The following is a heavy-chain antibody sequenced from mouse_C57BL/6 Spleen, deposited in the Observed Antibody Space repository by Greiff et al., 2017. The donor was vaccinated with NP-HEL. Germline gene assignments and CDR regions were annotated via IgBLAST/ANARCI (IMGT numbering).Heavy chain of an antibody. Sequence: VQLQQSGPGLVQPSQSLSITCTVSGFSLTSYGVHWVRQSPGKGLEWLGVIWSGGSTDYNAAFISRLSISKDNSKSQVFFKMNSLQADDTAIYYCARGGYYGYFDVWGTGTTVTVSS. CDR3: ARGGYYGYFDV. CDR1: GFSLTSYG. CDR2: IWSGGST. V-gene: IGHV2-2*01. D-gene: IGHD2-2*01. J-gene: IGHJ1*03.